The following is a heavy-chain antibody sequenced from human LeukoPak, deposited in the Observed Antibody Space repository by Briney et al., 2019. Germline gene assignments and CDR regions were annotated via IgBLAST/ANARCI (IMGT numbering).Heavy chain of an antibody. V-gene: IGHV4-39*01. J-gene: IGHJ4*02. D-gene: IGHD1-26*01. CDR1: GASISGSGYY. Sequence: SETLSLACAVSGASISGSGYYWGWIRQPPGKGLEWIGNIYSSGSTYYNASLQSRVTISIDTSKNQFPLRLSSVTAADTAMYYCVKSGGYGLIDYWGQGTRVTVSS. CDR3: VKSGGYGLIDY. CDR2: IYSSGST.